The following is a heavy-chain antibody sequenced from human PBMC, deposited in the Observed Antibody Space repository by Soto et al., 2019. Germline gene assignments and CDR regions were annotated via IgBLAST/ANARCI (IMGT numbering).Heavy chain of an antibody. Sequence: ASVKVSCKASGYTFTGYYMHWVRQAPGQGLEWMGWINPNSGGTNYAQKFQGWVTMTRDTSISTAYMELSRLRSDDTAVYYCAMNYGDYGGGAFDIWGQGTMGTVSS. CDR2: INPNSGGT. J-gene: IGHJ3*02. CDR3: AMNYGDYGGGAFDI. D-gene: IGHD4-17*01. V-gene: IGHV1-2*04. CDR1: GYTFTGYY.